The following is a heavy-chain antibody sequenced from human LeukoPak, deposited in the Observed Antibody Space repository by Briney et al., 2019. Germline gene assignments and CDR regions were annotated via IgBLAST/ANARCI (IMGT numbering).Heavy chain of an antibody. CDR1: GGSFSDYY. J-gene: IGHJ4*02. V-gene: IGHV3-11*04. CDR2: IGSSNTI. CDR3: ARGSFLITFGGLIV. Sequence: LSLTCAVYGGSFSDYYMSWIRQAPGKGLEWLSYIGSSNTIYSADSVKGRFTISRDNAKNSLYLQMNSLRAEDTAVYYCARGSFLITFGGLIVWGQGTLVTVSS. D-gene: IGHD3-16*02.